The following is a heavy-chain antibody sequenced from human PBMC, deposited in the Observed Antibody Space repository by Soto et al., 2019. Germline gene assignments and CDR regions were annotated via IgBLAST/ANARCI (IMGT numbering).Heavy chain of an antibody. CDR2: ITYDGNKK. Sequence: PGGSLRLSXAVSGFTFSTYAMHWVRQAPGKGLEWVTVITYDGNKKYYADSVKGRFTISRDNSKNTVYLEMNSLRAEDTAVYYCAKRSDDGYGMDVWGQGTTVTVS. CDR1: GFTFSTYA. V-gene: IGHV3-30*18. CDR3: AKRSDDGYGMDV. J-gene: IGHJ6*02. D-gene: IGHD4-17*01.